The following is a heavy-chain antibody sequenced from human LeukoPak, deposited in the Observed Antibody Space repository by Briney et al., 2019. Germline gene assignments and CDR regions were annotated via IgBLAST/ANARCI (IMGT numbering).Heavy chain of an antibody. CDR2: IYWDDDE. Sequence: VSGPTLVNPTQTLTLTCTFSGFSLSTSGVGVGWIRQPPGKALEWLALIYWDDDERYSPSLKDRLTITKDTSNSQVVLTLTNVDPVDTATYYCAHKRLNRGYHRGFDSWGQGTLVTVSS. D-gene: IGHD2-2*01. CDR3: AHKRLNRGYHRGFDS. CDR1: GFSLSTSGVG. J-gene: IGHJ4*02. V-gene: IGHV2-5*02.